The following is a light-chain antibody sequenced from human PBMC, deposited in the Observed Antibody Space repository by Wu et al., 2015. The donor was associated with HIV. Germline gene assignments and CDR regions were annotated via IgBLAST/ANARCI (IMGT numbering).Light chain of an antibody. CDR1: QSITSSN. V-gene: IGKV3-20*01. J-gene: IGKJ3*01. CDR2: GAS. Sequence: EIVLTQSPGTLSLSPGERAILSCRASQSITSSNFAWYQQKSGQAPRLLIYGASSRATGIPDRFSGSGSGTDFTLTISRLEPEDFAVYYCQQRASSFTFGLGPKWIS. CDR3: QQRASSFT.